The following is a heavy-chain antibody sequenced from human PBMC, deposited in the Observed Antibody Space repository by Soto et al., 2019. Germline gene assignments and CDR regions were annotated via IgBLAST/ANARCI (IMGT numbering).Heavy chain of an antibody. D-gene: IGHD2-15*01. Sequence: GGSLRLSCAASGFTFSSYWMSWVRQAPGKGLEWVANIKPDGSAKAYVDSVKGRFTVSRDNAKNSLYLQMNSLRAEDTAVYFCAAWDISNPWGQGTLVTVSS. J-gene: IGHJ5*02. V-gene: IGHV3-7*01. CDR1: GFTFSSYW. CDR2: IKPDGSAK. CDR3: AAWDISNP.